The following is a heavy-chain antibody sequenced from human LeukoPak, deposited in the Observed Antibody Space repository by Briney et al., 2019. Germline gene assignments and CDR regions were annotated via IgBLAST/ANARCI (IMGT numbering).Heavy chain of an antibody. CDR2: INQDGSEK. Sequence: PGGSLRLSCAASGVTFSTFWMDWVRQAPGKGLEWVANINQDGSEKHYMDSVKGRFTISRDNAKNSLYLQMNSLRAEDTAVYYCAEQGTEWGQGTLVTVSS. J-gene: IGHJ4*02. V-gene: IGHV3-7*01. CDR1: GVTFSTFW. CDR3: AEQGTE. D-gene: IGHD7-27*01.